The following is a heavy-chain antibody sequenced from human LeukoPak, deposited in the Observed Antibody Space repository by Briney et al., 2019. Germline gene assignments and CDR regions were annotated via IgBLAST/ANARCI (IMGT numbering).Heavy chain of an antibody. J-gene: IGHJ4*02. D-gene: IGHD6-13*01. Sequence: GGSLRLSCAASGFTFSSYAMSWVRQAPGKGLEWVSAISGSGGSTYYADSVKGRFTISRDNSKNTLYLQMNSLRAEDTAVYYCAILRGSSEGYYWGQGTLVTVSS. CDR3: AILRGSSEGYY. V-gene: IGHV3-23*01. CDR2: ISGSGGST. CDR1: GFTFSSYA.